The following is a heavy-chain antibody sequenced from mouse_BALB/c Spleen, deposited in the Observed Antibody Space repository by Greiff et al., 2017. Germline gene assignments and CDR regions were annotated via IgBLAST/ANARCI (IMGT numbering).Heavy chain of an antibody. CDR1: GYTFTSYY. V-gene: IGHV1S81*02. J-gene: IGHJ3*01. CDR3: TRERAGPFAY. Sequence: VQLQQSGAELVKPGASVKLSCKASGYTFTSYYMYWVKQRPGQGLEWIGEINPSNGGTNFNEKFKSKATLTVDKSSSTAYMQLSSLTSEDSAVYYCTRERAGPFAYWGQGTLVTVSA. D-gene: IGHD3-3*01. CDR2: INPSNGGT.